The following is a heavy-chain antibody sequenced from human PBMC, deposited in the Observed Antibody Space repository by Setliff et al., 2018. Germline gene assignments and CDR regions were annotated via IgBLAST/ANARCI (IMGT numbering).Heavy chain of an antibody. CDR1: GYTFTNYY. D-gene: IGHD2-2*01. V-gene: IGHV1-46*03. CDR2: INPRAGTT. Sequence: ASVKVSCKASGYTFTNYYINWVRQAPGQGLEWMGIINPRAGTTSYAQKLRGRVTMTRDTSTNTVYMELSSLGSEDTAVYYCARGGSPDCSTAGCRYGDYVYWGQGTQVTVSS. CDR3: ARGGSPDCSTAGCRYGDYVY. J-gene: IGHJ4*02.